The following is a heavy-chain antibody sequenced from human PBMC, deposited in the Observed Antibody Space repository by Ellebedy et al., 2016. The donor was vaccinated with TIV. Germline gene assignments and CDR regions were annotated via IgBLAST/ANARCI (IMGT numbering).Heavy chain of an antibody. V-gene: IGHV4-39*07. CDR3: ARDLITFGVIISYYMDV. Sequence: MPSETLSLTCTVSGGSIRSRDYYWGWIRQPPGKGLEWIGSIYYSWTTYHNTSLRTRVTLSLATSKNQFSLKLSSVTAADTAVYYCARDLITFGVIISYYMDVWGKGTTVTVSS. CDR2: IYYSWTT. D-gene: IGHD3-16*01. CDR1: GGSIRSRDYY. J-gene: IGHJ6*03.